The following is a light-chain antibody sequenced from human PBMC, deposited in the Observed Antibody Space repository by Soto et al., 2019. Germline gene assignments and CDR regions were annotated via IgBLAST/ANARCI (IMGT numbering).Light chain of an antibody. CDR1: QSISDT. CDR3: QQYGSSQLT. Sequence: EIVMTQSPATLSVSPGGRATLSCRASQSISDTLAWYQQKPGQAPRLLIYGASSRATGIPDRFSGSGSGTEFTLTISRLEPEDFAVYYCQQYGSSQLTFGGGTKVDIK. V-gene: IGKV3-20*01. CDR2: GAS. J-gene: IGKJ4*01.